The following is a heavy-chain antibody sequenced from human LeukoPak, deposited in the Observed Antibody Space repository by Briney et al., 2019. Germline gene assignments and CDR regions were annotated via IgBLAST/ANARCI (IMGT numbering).Heavy chain of an antibody. CDR1: GFTFSTYV. CDR2: IQYDGSDK. V-gene: IGHV3-30*02. D-gene: IGHD2-2*01. CDR3: AKEGGYCSRASCSAFDV. J-gene: IGHJ3*01. Sequence: PGGSLRLSCAASGFTFSTYVMHWVRQAPGKGLEWVTFIQYDGSDKYYADSVKGRFTISRDNSKNTLYLQMNSLRAEDTAVYYCAKEGGYCSRASCSAFDVWGQGTMVTVSS.